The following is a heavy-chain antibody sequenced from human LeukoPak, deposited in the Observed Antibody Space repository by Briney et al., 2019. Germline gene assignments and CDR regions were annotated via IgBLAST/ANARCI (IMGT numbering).Heavy chain of an antibody. CDR1: GYSISSGYY. J-gene: IGHJ4*02. CDR3: ARAFGSGSYVIDW. Sequence: KPSETLSLTCAVSGYSISSGYYWGWIRQPLGKGLEWIGTIYHSGSTYYNPSLKSRVTMSVDTSKNQFSLRLSSVTAADTAAYFCARAFGSGSYVIDWWGQGTLVSVSS. V-gene: IGHV4-38-2*01. CDR2: IYHSGST. D-gene: IGHD3-10*01.